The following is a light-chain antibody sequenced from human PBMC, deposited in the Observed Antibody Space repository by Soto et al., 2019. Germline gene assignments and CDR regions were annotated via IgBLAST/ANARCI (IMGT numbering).Light chain of an antibody. J-gene: IGLJ1*01. V-gene: IGLV7-43*01. CDR2: STD. CDR1: TGAITSGYY. CDR3: LPYYGGSQFGV. Sequence: QTVVTQEPSLTVSPGGTVTLTCTSNTGAITSGYYPNWFQQKPGQAPRALIFSTDNRHSWTPARFSGSLLGDKAALTLSSVQPEDEAEYYCLPYYGGSQFGVFGTGTKLTVL.